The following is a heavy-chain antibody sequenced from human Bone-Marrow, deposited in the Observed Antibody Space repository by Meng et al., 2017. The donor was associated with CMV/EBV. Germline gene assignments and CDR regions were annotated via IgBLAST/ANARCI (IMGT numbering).Heavy chain of an antibody. Sequence: ASVKVSCKASGYTFTSYDINWVRQATGQGLEWMGWMNPNSGNTGYAQKFQGRVTMTRNTSISTAYMDLRSLRSEYTAVYYGARGDSGIYYFDYWGQGTLVTVSS. CDR3: ARGDSGIYYFDY. V-gene: IGHV1-8*02. J-gene: IGHJ4*02. CDR2: MNPNSGNT. D-gene: IGHD1-26*01. CDR1: GYTFTSYD.